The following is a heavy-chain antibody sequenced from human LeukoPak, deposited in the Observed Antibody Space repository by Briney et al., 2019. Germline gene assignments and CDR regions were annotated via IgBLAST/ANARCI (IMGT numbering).Heavy chain of an antibody. CDR3: AAPARDSSGSPFDY. CDR1: GFTXTSSA. Sequence: GTSVKVSCKASGFTXTSSAVQWVRQARGQRLEWIGWIVVGSGNTNYAQKFQEGVTITRDMSTSTAYMELSSLRSEDTAVYYCAAPARDSSGSPFDYWGQGTLVTVSS. V-gene: IGHV1-58*01. D-gene: IGHD3-22*01. J-gene: IGHJ4*02. CDR2: IVVGSGNT.